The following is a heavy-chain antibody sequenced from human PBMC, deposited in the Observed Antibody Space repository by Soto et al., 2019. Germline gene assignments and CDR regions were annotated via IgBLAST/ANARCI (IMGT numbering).Heavy chain of an antibody. D-gene: IGHD6-13*01. V-gene: IGHV5-51*01. Sequence: LGESLKICCKGSGYSFTSYWIGWVRQMPGKGLEWMGIIYPGDSDTRYSPSFQGQVTISADKSISTAYLQWSSLKASDTAMYYCARPRSSTRNYYGMDVWRQGTTVTVSS. J-gene: IGHJ6*02. CDR3: ARPRSSTRNYYGMDV. CDR1: GYSFTSYW. CDR2: IYPGDSDT.